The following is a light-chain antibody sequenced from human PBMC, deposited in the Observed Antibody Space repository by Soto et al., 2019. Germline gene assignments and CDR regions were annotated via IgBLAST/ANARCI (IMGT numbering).Light chain of an antibody. CDR1: QSINIY. J-gene: IGKJ5*01. CDR2: AAS. CDR3: QQSYSTPPIS. Sequence: DIQMTQSQSSLSASVGDRVTITCRAGQSINIYLNWYRHKPGKAPELLIYAASSLQSGVPSRFSGSGSGTDFSLIINNLQPEDFATYYCQQSYSTPPISFGQGTRLENK. V-gene: IGKV1-39*01.